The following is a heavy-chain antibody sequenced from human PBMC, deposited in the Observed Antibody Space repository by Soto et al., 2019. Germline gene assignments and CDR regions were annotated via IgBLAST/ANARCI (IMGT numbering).Heavy chain of an antibody. V-gene: IGHV5-51*01. CDR3: ARHGIRSSSWFAGGNWFDP. D-gene: IGHD6-13*01. CDR1: GYSFTSYW. CDR2: IYPGDSDT. Sequence: PGESLKISCEGSGYSFTSYWIGWVRQMPGKGLEWMGIIYPGDSDTRYSPSFQGQVTISADKSISIAYLQWSSLKASDTAMYYCARHGIRSSSWFAGGNWFDPWGQGTLVTVSS. J-gene: IGHJ5*02.